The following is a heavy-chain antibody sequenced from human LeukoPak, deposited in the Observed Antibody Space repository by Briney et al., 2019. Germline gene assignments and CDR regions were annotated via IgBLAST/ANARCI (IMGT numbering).Heavy chain of an antibody. CDR1: GYRFTTYW. V-gene: IGHV5-51*01. J-gene: IGHJ5*02. CDR2: IYPGDSDT. Sequence: GESLKISCKGSGYRFTTYWITWVRQMPGKGLEWMGIIYPGDSDTRYSPSFQGQVTISADKSISTAYLQWASLRASDTAMYYCATVRGEPDYYDGSGYHNWFDPWGQGTLVTVSS. CDR3: ATVRGEPDYYDGSGYHNWFDP. D-gene: IGHD3-22*01.